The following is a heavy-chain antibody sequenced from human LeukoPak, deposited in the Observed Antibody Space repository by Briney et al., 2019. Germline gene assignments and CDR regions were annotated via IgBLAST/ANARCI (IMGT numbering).Heavy chain of an antibody. CDR2: IIPIFGTA. CDR1: GGTFSSYA. CDR3: AIYSSSHNNYYYYYMDV. Sequence: ASVKVSCKASGGTFSSYAISWVRQAPGEGLEWMGGIIPIFGTANYAKKLEGRVTITADESTSTAYMELSSLRSEDTAVYYCAIYSSSHNNYYYYYMDVWGKGTTVTVSS. J-gene: IGHJ6*03. D-gene: IGHD6-6*01. V-gene: IGHV1-69*13.